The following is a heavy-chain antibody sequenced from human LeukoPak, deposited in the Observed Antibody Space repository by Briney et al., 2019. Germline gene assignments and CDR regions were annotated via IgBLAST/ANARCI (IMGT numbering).Heavy chain of an antibody. D-gene: IGHD6-19*01. Sequence: ASVKVSCKALGFSLTNNYMHWVRQAPGQGLEWMGYMRPTDAYTGYAPKFQGRVTVTRDTSTNTLYMELSSLGSDDTAVYYCVREGAVALKHFDLWGQGTLLTVS. CDR1: GFSLTNNY. CDR2: MRPTDAYT. CDR3: VREGAVALKHFDL. V-gene: IGHV1-46*01. J-gene: IGHJ4*02.